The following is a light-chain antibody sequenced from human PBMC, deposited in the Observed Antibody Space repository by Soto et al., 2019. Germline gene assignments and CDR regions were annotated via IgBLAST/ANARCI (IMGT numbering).Light chain of an antibody. J-gene: IGLJ1*01. V-gene: IGLV4-69*01. CDR2: LNSDGSH. Sequence: QLVLTQSPSASASLGASVKLTCTLSSGHSSYAIAWHQQQPEKGPRYLMKLNSDGSHNKGDGIPDRFSGSSSGAERYLTISSLHSEDEADYYCQTWGTGIQVFGTGTKLTVL. CDR1: SGHSSYA. CDR3: QTWGTGIQV.